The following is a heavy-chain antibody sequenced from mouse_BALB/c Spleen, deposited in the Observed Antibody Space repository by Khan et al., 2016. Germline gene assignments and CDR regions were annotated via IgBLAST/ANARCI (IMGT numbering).Heavy chain of an antibody. Sequence: QIQLVQSGPELKKPGETVRISCKASGYTFTTAGMQWVQKMPGKGLKWIGWINTHSGAPKYAEDLKGRFAFSLETSASTAYLQISNLKNEDTATYFCARSYRYDDAMDYWGQGTSVTVSS. J-gene: IGHJ4*01. CDR3: ARSYRYDDAMDY. CDR1: GYTFTTAG. V-gene: IGHV9-4*02. D-gene: IGHD2-14*01. CDR2: INTHSGAP.